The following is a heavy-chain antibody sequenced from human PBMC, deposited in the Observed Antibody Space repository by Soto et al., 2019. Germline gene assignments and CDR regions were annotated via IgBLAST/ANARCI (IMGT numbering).Heavy chain of an antibody. Sequence: SETLSLTCTVSGGSISSGGYSWSWIRQHPGKGLEWIGYISYTGSTHYNPSLESRVTISVDTSKNQFSLKLSSVTAVDTAVYFCANSRLHLGELSPWGQGTLVTVSS. J-gene: IGHJ1*01. CDR3: ANSRLHLGELSP. CDR2: ISYTGST. D-gene: IGHD3-16*02. V-gene: IGHV4-31*03. CDR1: GGSISSGGYS.